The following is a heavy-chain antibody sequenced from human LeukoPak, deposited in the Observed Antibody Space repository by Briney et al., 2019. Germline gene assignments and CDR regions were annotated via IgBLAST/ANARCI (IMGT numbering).Heavy chain of an antibody. CDR3: ARDKEEGIPLWFWELFF. Sequence: GGPVSLSCAACSFTLEGYGMMGVPQAPGRGVVGVYGINWYGCSTGYAVSVKGRFTISRDNAKNSLYLQEHSPRDEDTSVFQCARDKEEGIPLWFWELFFWGQGTLVTVSS. J-gene: IGHJ4*02. CDR1: SFTLEGYG. D-gene: IGHD3-10*01. CDR2: INWYGCST. V-gene: IGHV3-20*01.